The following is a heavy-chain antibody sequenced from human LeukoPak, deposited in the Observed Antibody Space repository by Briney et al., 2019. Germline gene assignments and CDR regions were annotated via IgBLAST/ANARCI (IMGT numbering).Heavy chain of an antibody. J-gene: IGHJ6*03. Sequence: SVKVSCKASGGTFSSYAISWVRQAPGQGLEWMGGIIPIFGTANYAQKFQGRVTITTDESTSTAYMELSSLRSEYTAVYYCAREGMTTVSQPNYYYYMDVWGKGTTVTVSS. V-gene: IGHV1-69*05. CDR2: IIPIFGTA. CDR1: GGTFSSYA. D-gene: IGHD4-11*01. CDR3: AREGMTTVSQPNYYYYMDV.